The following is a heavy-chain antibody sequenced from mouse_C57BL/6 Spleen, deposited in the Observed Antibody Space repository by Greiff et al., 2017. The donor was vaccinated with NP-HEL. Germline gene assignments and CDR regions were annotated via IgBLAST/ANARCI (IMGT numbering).Heavy chain of an antibody. CDR1: GYTFTSYW. D-gene: IGHD1-2*01. J-gene: IGHJ2*01. Sequence: QVQLQQPGAELVMPGASVKLSCKASGYTFTSYWMHWVKQRPGQGLEWIGEIDPSDSYTNYNQKFKGKSTLTVDKSSSTAYMQLSSLTSEDSAVDYCARSGDGEGSFDYWGQGTTLTVSS. CDR2: IDPSDSYT. CDR3: ARSGDGEGSFDY. V-gene: IGHV1-69*01.